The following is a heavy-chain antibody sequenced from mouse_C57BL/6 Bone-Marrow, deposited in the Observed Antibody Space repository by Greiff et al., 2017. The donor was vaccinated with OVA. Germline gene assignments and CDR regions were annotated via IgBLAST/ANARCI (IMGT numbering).Heavy chain of an antibody. CDR2: ISSGSSTI. CDR1: GFTFSDYG. J-gene: IGHJ3*01. V-gene: IGHV5-17*01. D-gene: IGHD1-1*01. CDR3: ARRLLLGTPTPFAY. Sequence: EVKLVESGGGLVKPGGSLKLSCAASGFTFSDYGMHWVRQAPEKGLEWVAYISSGSSTIYYADTVTGRFTISRDNAKNTLFLQMTSLRSEDTAMYYCARRLLLGTPTPFAYWGQGTLVTVSA.